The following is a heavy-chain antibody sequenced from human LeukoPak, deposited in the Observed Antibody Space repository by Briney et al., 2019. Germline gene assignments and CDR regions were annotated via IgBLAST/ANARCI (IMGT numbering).Heavy chain of an antibody. V-gene: IGHV3-7*01. CDR1: GFTFSSYW. Sequence: GGSLRLSCAASGFTFSSYWMSWVRQAPGKGLEWVANIKQDGSEKYYVDSVKGRFTISRDNAKNSLYLQMNSLRAEDTAVYYCARDAGPWWGGGYNYWGQGTLVTVSS. CDR2: IKQDGSEK. CDR3: ARDAGPWWGGGYNY. D-gene: IGHD5-12*01. J-gene: IGHJ4*02.